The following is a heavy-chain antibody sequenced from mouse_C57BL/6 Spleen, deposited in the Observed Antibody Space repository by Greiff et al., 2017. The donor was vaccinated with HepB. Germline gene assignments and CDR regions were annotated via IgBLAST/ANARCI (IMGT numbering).Heavy chain of an antibody. V-gene: IGHV14-4*01. D-gene: IGHD1-1*01. CDR1: GFNIKDDY. CDR3: TTDITTVVPY. CDR2: IDPENGDT. J-gene: IGHJ2*01. Sequence: EVQLQQSGAELVRPGASVKLSCTASGFNIKDDYMHWVKQRPEQGLEWIGWIDPENGDTEYASKFQGKATITADTSSNTAYLQLSSLTSEDTAVYYCTTDITTVVPYWGQGTTLTVSS.